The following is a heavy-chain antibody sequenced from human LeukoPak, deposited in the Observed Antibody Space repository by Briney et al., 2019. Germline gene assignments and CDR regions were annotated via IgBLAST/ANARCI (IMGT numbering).Heavy chain of an antibody. J-gene: IGHJ4*02. CDR1: GFTFSSYA. D-gene: IGHD3-22*01. V-gene: IGHV3-23*01. CDR2: ISGSGGNT. Sequence: GGSLRLSCVASGFTFSSYAMNWVRQAPGKGLEWVSLISGSGGNTYYADSVKGRFTISRDNSKNTLYLRMNSLRAEDTALYSCFGGSGYNSDYWGQGTLVTVSP. CDR3: FGGSGYNSDY.